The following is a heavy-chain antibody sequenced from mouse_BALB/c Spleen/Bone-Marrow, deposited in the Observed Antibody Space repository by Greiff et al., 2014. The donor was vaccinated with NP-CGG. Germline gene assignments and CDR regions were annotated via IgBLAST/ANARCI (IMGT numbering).Heavy chain of an antibody. D-gene: IGHD2-3*01. CDR1: GYTFTNFW. CDR2: IAPGTGTT. CDR3: ARYDYVMDY. V-gene: IGHV1S41*01. J-gene: IGHJ4*01. Sequence: DLVKPGASVKLSCKASGYTFTNFWINWIKQRPGQGLEWIGRIAPGTGTTYYNGMFKGKATLTVDTSSSTAYIQLSSLSSEDSDVYFCARYDYVMDYWGQGTSVTVSS.